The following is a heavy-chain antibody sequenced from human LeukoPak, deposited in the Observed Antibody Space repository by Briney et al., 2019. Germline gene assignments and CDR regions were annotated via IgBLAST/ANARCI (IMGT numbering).Heavy chain of an antibody. J-gene: IGHJ4*02. Sequence: PSETLSLTCAVYGGSFSGYYWSWIRQPPGKGLEWIGEINHSGSTNYNPSLKSRVTISVDTSKNQFSLKLSSVTAADTAVYYCARSYEGYFDYRGQGTLVTVSS. CDR2: INHSGST. CDR3: ARSYEGYFDY. D-gene: IGHD3-3*01. V-gene: IGHV4-34*01. CDR1: GGSFSGYY.